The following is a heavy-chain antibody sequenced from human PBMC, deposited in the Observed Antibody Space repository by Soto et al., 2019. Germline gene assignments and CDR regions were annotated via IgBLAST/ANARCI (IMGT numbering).Heavy chain of an antibody. CDR1: GFTFSDYY. CDR2: ISTSGTYT. D-gene: IGHD6-19*01. J-gene: IGHJ4*02. V-gene: IGHV3-11*05. CDR3: ARDSTGWRAVYDH. Sequence: QVQLVESGGGLVKPGGSLRLSCAASGFTFSDYYMSWIRQAPGKGLEWVSYISTSGTYTNYADSVRDRFTISRDNANNSLYLQMDSLRVEDTAVYYWARDSTGWRAVYDHWGQGTLVTVSS.